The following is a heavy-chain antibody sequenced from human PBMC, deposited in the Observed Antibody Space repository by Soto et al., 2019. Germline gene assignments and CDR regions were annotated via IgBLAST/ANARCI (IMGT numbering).Heavy chain of an antibody. J-gene: IGHJ6*02. Sequence: SETLSLTCTVSGGSISSGGYYWSWIRQHPGKGLEWIGYIYYSGSTYYNPSLKSRVTISVDTSKDQFSLKLSSVTAADTAVYYCASSVTSYYYGMDVWGQGTTVTVSS. D-gene: IGHD4-4*01. V-gene: IGHV4-31*03. CDR3: ASSVTSYYYGMDV. CDR1: GGSISSGGYY. CDR2: IYYSGST.